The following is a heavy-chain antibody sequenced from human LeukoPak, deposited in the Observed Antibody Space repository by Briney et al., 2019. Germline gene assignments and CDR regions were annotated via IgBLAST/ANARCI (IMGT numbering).Heavy chain of an antibody. CDR1: GGSISSYY. Sequence: SETLSLTCTVSGGSISSYYWSWIRQPPGKGLEWIGYIYYSGSTNYNPSLKSRVTISVDTSKNQFSLKLSSVTAADTAVYYCARHPRRSGCAPFDYWGQGTLVTVSS. CDR2: IYYSGST. V-gene: IGHV4-59*08. J-gene: IGHJ4*02. CDR3: ARHPRRSGCAPFDY. D-gene: IGHD3-10*01.